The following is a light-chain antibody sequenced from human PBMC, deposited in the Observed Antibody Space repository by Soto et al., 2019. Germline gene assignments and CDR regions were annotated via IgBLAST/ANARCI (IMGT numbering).Light chain of an antibody. CDR1: SSDVGGYNL. CDR3: CSYAGSSTYA. CDR2: EDN. Sequence: QSALTQPASVSGSPGQSITISCAGTSSDVGGYNLVSWYQLHPGKAPKLMIYEDNKRPSGVSTRFSGSKSGNTASLTISGLRAEDEADYYCCSYAGSSTYAFGTGTKLTVL. J-gene: IGLJ1*01. V-gene: IGLV2-23*01.